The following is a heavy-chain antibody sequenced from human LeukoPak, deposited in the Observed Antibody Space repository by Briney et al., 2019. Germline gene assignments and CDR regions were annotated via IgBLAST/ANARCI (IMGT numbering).Heavy chain of an antibody. CDR3: ARARTGDFDY. CDR1: GYSFTSNY. Sequence: ASVKVSCKASGYSFTSNYIHWVRQAPGQGLEWMGIINPSGGSTSYAQKFQGRVTMTRDTSTSTVYMELSSLRSDDTAVYYCARARTGDFDYWGQGTLVTVSS. V-gene: IGHV1-46*01. D-gene: IGHD7-27*01. CDR2: INPSGGST. J-gene: IGHJ4*02.